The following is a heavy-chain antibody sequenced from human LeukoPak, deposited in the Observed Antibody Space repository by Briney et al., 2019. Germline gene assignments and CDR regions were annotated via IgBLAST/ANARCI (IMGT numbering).Heavy chain of an antibody. CDR1: GITFSSYW. J-gene: IGHJ4*02. CDR3: ARAIFFDY. Sequence: QSGGSLRLSCAASGITFSSYWMSWVRQAPGKGLEWVANIKQDGSEKYYVDSVKGRFTISRDNAKNSLYLQMNSLRAEDTAVYYCARAIFFDYWGQGTLVTVSS. CDR2: IKQDGSEK. V-gene: IGHV3-7*01.